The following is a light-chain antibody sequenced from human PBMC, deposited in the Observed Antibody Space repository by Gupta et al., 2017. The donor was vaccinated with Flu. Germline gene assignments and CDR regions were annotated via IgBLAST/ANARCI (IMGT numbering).Light chain of an antibody. J-gene: IGKJ2*01. Sequence: DIQMTQSTSSLSASVGVSVTITCRASQSSSSYLNWYQQKPGKAPKLLIYAASSLQSGVPSRFSGSGSGTDFTLTISRLQPEDFATYYCQQRYSTPYTFGQGTKLDIK. CDR1: QSSSSY. CDR3: QQRYSTPYT. V-gene: IGKV1-39*01. CDR2: AAS.